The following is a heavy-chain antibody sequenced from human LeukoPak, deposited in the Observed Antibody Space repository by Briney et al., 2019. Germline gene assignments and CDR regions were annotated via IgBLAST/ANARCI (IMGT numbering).Heavy chain of an antibody. J-gene: IGHJ4*02. CDR1: GGSISSYY. Sequence: SETLSLTCTVSGGSISSYYWSWIRQPPGRGLEWIGYIYYSGSTNYNPSLKSRVTISVDTSKNQFSLKLSSVTAADTAVYYCAGIAAAGLVDYWGQGTLVTVSS. D-gene: IGHD6-13*01. V-gene: IGHV4-59*08. CDR3: AGIAAAGLVDY. CDR2: IYYSGST.